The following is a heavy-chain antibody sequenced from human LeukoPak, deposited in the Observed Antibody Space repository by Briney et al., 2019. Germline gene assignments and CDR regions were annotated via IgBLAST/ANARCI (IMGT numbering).Heavy chain of an antibody. CDR1: GFSFSSYS. CDR2: ISSSSSTI. J-gene: IGHJ4*02. D-gene: IGHD1-26*01. Sequence: GGSLRLSCAASGFSFSSYSMNWVRQAPGKGLELVSYISSSSSTIYYADSVKGRFTISRDTAKNSLYLQMNSLRVEDTAVYYCARDQFGWELQPFDSWGQGTLVTVSS. CDR3: ARDQFGWELQPFDS. V-gene: IGHV3-48*01.